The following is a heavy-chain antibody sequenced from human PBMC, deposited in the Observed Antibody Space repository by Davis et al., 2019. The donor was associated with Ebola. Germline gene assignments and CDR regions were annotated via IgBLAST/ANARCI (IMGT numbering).Heavy chain of an antibody. J-gene: IGHJ4*02. CDR1: GFIFGSYA. Sequence: PGGSLRLSCATSGFIFGSYAMSWVRQAPGKGLEWVSTISASGSGTHYGDSVKGRFTISRDNSKNTLSLHMNSLRAGDTALYYCAKHAGAAGAGYFDHWGQGTLATVSS. CDR2: ISASGSGT. V-gene: IGHV3-23*01. D-gene: IGHD6-13*01. CDR3: AKHAGAAGAGYFDH.